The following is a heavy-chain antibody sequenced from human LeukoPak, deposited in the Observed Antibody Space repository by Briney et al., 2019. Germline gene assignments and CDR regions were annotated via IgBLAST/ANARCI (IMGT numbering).Heavy chain of an antibody. CDR3: AKDFSTTVRDYFDY. J-gene: IGHJ4*02. CDR2: ISYDGSNK. D-gene: IGHD4-17*01. Sequence: GRSLRLSCAASGFTFSIYGMHWVRRAPGKGLEWVAVISYDGSNKYYADSVKGRFTISRDNSKNTLYLQMNSLRAEDTAVYYCAKDFSTTVRDYFDYWGQGTLVTVSS. CDR1: GFTFSIYG. V-gene: IGHV3-30*18.